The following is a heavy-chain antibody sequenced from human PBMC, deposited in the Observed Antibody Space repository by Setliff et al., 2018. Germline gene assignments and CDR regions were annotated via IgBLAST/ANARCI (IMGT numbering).Heavy chain of an antibody. D-gene: IGHD5-18*01. Sequence: ASVKVSCKASGYTFTSYAMHWVRQAPGQRLEWMGWINAGNGNTKYSQNFQGRVTITRDTSASTAYMELSSLRSEETAVYYCARDFYTAMVAYAFDIWGQGTMVTVSS. V-gene: IGHV1-3*01. CDR2: INAGNGNT. J-gene: IGHJ3*02. CDR3: ARDFYTAMVAYAFDI. CDR1: GYTFTSYA.